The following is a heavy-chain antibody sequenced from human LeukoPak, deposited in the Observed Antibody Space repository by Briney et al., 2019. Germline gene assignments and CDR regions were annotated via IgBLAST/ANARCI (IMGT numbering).Heavy chain of an antibody. CDR2: INPNSGGT. CDR3: ARDPNQLTKKASELWFDP. CDR1: GYTFTGYY. J-gene: IGHJ5*02. V-gene: IGHV1-2*02. Sequence: GASVKVSCKASGYTFTGYYMHWVRQAPGQGLEWMGWINPNSGGTNYAQKFQGRVTMTRDTSISTAYMELSRLRSDDTAVCYCARDPNQLTKKASELWFDPWGQGALVTVSS. D-gene: IGHD2-2*01.